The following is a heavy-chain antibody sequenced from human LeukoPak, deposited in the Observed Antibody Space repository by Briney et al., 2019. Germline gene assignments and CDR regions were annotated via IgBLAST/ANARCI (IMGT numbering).Heavy chain of an antibody. V-gene: IGHV3-20*04. CDR2: SNCNGGST. CDR1: EFTFEDYG. CDR3: VRDYDSSGYTDAFDV. J-gene: IGHJ3*01. D-gene: IGHD3-22*01. Sequence: GGPLRLPCAASEFTFEDYGMSWVRKSPGKALEWVSCSNCNGGSTGYEDSLKGRFNISRDNARNSLYMQMNRLRSEDTALYYCVRDYDSSGYTDAFDVWGQGTMVTVSS.